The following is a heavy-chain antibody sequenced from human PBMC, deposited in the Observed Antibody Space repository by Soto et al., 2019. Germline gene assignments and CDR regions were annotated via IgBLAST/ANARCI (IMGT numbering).Heavy chain of an antibody. CDR1: GFTFSSYA. V-gene: IGHV3-23*01. D-gene: IGHD1-26*01. J-gene: IGHJ4*02. CDR3: ASNSGSYGIFDY. CDR2: ISGSGGST. Sequence: EVQLLESGGGLVQPGGSLRLSCAASGFTFSSYAMSWVRQAPGKGLEWVSAISGSGGSTYYADSVKGRFTISRDNSKNTLYLQMNSLRAEDTAVYYCASNSGSYGIFDYWGQGTLVTVSS.